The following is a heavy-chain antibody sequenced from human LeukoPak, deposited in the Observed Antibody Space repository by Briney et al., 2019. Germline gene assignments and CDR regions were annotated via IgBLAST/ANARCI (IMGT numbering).Heavy chain of an antibody. CDR1: GGSISSGSFY. Sequence: PSQTLSLTCTVSGGSISSGSFYWSWVRQPAGKGLELIGRIYTSGSTNYNPSLKSRVTISVDTSKNHFSLRLGSVTAADTAVYYCARGPYSDFWSGYPYFDYWGQGTLVTVSS. D-gene: IGHD3-3*01. CDR3: ARGPYSDFWSGYPYFDY. CDR2: IYTSGST. J-gene: IGHJ4*02. V-gene: IGHV4-61*02.